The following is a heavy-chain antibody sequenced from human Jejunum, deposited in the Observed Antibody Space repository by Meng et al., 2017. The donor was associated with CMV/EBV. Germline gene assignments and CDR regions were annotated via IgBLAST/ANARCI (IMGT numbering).Heavy chain of an antibody. D-gene: IGHD3-22*01. CDR3: ARPTYYSDGGDYYY. CDR2: ISSGGGAT. V-gene: IGHV3-23*01. Sequence: GFTFSSYAMVWVRQATGKGLEWVSTISSGGGATYYADSVESRFTISRDNSRNTLYLHMNSLRAEDTAVFYCARPTYYSDGGDYYYWGQGTLVTVSS. J-gene: IGHJ4*02. CDR1: GFTFSSYA.